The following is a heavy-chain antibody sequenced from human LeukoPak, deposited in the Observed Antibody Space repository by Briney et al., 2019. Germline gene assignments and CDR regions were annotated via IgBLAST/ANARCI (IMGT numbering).Heavy chain of an antibody. CDR3: ASGSGSYRTPYYYMDV. CDR1: GFTVSSNY. CDR2: IYSGGST. J-gene: IGHJ6*03. V-gene: IGHV3-53*01. D-gene: IGHD3-10*01. Sequence: SGGSLRLSCAASGFTVSSNYMSWVRQAPGEGLEWVSIIYSGGSTNYADSVKGRFTISRDNSKNTLYLQMNSLRAEDTAVYYCASGSGSYRTPYYYMDVWGKGTTVTVSS.